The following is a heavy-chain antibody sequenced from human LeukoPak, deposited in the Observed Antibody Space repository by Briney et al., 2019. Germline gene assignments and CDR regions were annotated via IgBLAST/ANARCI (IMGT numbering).Heavy chain of an antibody. Sequence: SETLSLTCTVSGDFIRSGHYYWGWIRQSPGKGLEWMGSIYSTGNTHYNPSLESRLIISVNTSKNSFSLKLSSVTAADTAVYFCARDLWSTAAGIFDFWGQGALVTVSS. CDR1: GDFIRSGHYY. D-gene: IGHD6-25*01. CDR3: ARDLWSTAAGIFDF. J-gene: IGHJ4*02. CDR2: IYSTGNT. V-gene: IGHV4-39*07.